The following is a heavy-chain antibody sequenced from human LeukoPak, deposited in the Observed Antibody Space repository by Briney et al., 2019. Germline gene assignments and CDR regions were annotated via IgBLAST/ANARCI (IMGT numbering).Heavy chain of an antibody. CDR3: ARLGGPHYYYYGMDV. CDR2: IYYSGST. J-gene: IGHJ6*04. CDR1: GGSISSGGYY. Sequence: SETLSLTCTVSGGSISSGGYYWSWIRQHPGKGLEWIGYIYYSGSTYYNPSLKSRVTISVDTSKNQFSLKLSSVTAADTAVYYCARLGGPHYYYYGMDVWGKGTTVTVSS. V-gene: IGHV4-31*03.